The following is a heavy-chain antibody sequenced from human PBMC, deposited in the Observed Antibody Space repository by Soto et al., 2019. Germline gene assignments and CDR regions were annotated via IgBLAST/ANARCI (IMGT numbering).Heavy chain of an antibody. CDR3: VRDQKYFRVNGNWFDS. V-gene: IGHV1-18*04. CDR2: VSGNNGAS. D-gene: IGHD2-2*01. Sequence: ASVKVSCKASGYTSADFGISWVREAPGQGLEWMGWVSGNNGASNPAPKVQGRITMTLDTSTGVSYMALRSLRSDDTAIYYCVRDQKYFRVNGNWFDSWGQGTLVTVSS. CDR1: GYTSADFG. J-gene: IGHJ5*01.